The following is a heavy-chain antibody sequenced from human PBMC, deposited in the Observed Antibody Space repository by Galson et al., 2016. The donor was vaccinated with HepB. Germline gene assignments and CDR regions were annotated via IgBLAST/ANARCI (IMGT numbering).Heavy chain of an antibody. Sequence: SLRLSCAASGFTFRNFAMDWVRQAPGKGLEWVAVISYDGSNKFHADSVKGRFTISRDNTKNTLYLQMNSLRVEDTAVYYCAREKGADYSYYGMDVWGQGTTVTVSS. CDR3: AREKGADYSYYGMDV. V-gene: IGHV3-30*04. J-gene: IGHJ6*02. CDR2: ISYDGSNK. D-gene: IGHD3-16*01. CDR1: GFTFRNFA.